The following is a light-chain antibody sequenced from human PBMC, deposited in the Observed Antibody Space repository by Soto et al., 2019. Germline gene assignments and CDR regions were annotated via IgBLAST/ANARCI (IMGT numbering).Light chain of an antibody. V-gene: IGKV1-5*03. CDR2: KAS. J-gene: IGKJ2*01. Sequence: DIQMTQSPSTLSASVGDRVTITCRASQSINSWLAWYQQKPGKAPKLLIYKASSLESGVPSRFSGSGSVTEFTLTINSLQPDDSATYYCQQYDNYLQTSGQGTKLEIK. CDR1: QSINSW. CDR3: QQYDNYLQT.